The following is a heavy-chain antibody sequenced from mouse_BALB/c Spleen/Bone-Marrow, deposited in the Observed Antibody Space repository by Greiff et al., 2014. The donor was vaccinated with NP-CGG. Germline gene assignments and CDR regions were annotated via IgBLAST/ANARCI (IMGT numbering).Heavy chain of an antibody. CDR3: AKQDYYRYDYAMDY. V-gene: IGHV2-3*01. CDR1: GFSLTSYG. CDR2: IWGDGST. D-gene: IGHD2-14*01. J-gene: IGHJ4*01. Sequence: VMLVESGTGLVAPSQSLSITCTVSGFSLTSYGVVWVRQPPGKGLEWLGVIWGDGSTNYHSALISRLSISEDNCKSQVFLKLNSLQTDDTATYYCAKQDYYRYDYAMDYWGQGISVTVSS.